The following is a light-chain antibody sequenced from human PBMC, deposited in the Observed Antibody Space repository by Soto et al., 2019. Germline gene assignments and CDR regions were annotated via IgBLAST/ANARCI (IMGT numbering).Light chain of an antibody. J-gene: IGKJ1*01. Sequence: EIVMTQSPATLSVSPGERATLSCRASQSVSNNLAWYQQKPGQAPRLLIYGASTRATGIPARFSGSGSGTEFTLTFSSLQSEDFAVYYCQQYNTWPRTFGQGPKVEIK. CDR2: GAS. V-gene: IGKV3-15*01. CDR3: QQYNTWPRT. CDR1: QSVSNN.